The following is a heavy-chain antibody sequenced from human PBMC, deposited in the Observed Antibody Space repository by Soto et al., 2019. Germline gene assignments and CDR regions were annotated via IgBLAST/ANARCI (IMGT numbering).Heavy chain of an antibody. CDR3: ARHQDYGDYGDAFDI. CDR2: IYYSGST. CDR1: GGSISSYY. D-gene: IGHD4-17*01. J-gene: IGHJ3*02. V-gene: IGHV4-59*08. Sequence: SETLSLTCTVSGGSISSYYWSWIRQPPGKGLEWIGYIYYSGSTNYNPSLKSRVTISVDTSKNQFSLKLSSVTAADTAVYYCARHQDYGDYGDAFDIWGQGTMVTVS.